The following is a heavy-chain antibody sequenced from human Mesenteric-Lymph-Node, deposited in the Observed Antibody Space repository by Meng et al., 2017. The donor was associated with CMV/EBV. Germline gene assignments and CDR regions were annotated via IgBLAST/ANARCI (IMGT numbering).Heavy chain of an antibody. CDR1: EFTFSRYS. CDR3: VRHSLTGYYNDH. D-gene: IGHD3-9*01. Sequence: GESLKISCVASEFTFSRYSMSWVRQAPGKGLEWVGRTRNKANTYTTEYAASVKGRFTISRDDSNNSLFLQMSSLKNEDTAIYYCVRHSLTGYYNDHWGQGTLVTVSS. CDR2: TRNKANTYTT. V-gene: IGHV3-72*01. J-gene: IGHJ4*02.